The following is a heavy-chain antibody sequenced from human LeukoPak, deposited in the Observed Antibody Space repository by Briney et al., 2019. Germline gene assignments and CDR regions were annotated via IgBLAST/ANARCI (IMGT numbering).Heavy chain of an antibody. CDR2: IYISGNT. Sequence: PSETLSLTCTVSGGSISSYYWSWIRQPPGKGLEWIGRIYISGNTDYTPSLRSRVTMSVDTSRNQFSLRLTSVSATDTAIYYCARLVTGPVAGGAGGWHFDLWGPGTLVTVSS. D-gene: IGHD6-13*01. CDR3: ARLVTGPVAGGAGGWHFDL. J-gene: IGHJ2*01. V-gene: IGHV4-4*07. CDR1: GGSISSYY.